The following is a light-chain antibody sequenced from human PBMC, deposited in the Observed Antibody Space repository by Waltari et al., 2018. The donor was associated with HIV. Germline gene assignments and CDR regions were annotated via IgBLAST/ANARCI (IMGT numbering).Light chain of an antibody. V-gene: IGLV3-1*01. CDR1: KLADKY. Sequence: SYDLSQPPSVSVSPGQTASITCSGDKLADKYVSWYQQRPGQSPLLVIYDDSKRPSGIPERFSGSNSGTTATVTISGTQSTDEGDYYCQTWDSNTVIFGGGTKLTVL. J-gene: IGLJ2*01. CDR2: DDS. CDR3: QTWDSNTVI.